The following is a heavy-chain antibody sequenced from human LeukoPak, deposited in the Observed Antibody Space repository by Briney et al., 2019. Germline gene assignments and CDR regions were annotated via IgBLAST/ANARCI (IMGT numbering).Heavy chain of an antibody. CDR3: AKGDYGYYYYMDV. D-gene: IGHD4-17*01. J-gene: IGHJ6*03. Sequence: GESLKISCAASKFTFANSAMKWVRQAPGKGLEWVSTISGSGSTYYADSVKGRFTISRDNSKNTLYLQMNNLRVEDTAIYYCAKGDYGYYYYMDVWGKGTTVTVSS. CDR2: ISGSGST. V-gene: IGHV3-23*01. CDR1: KFTFANSA.